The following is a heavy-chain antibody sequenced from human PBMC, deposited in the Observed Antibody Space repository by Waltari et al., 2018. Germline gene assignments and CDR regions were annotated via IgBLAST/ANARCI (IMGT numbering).Heavy chain of an antibody. Sequence: QLQLQESGPGLVKPSEPLSLTCTVYGGSISSSSYYWGWIRQPPGKGLEWIGSIYYSGSTYYNPSLKSRVTISVDTSKNQFSLKLSSVTAADTAVYYCARVSPLNWGELLDAFDIWGQGTMVTVSS. CDR2: IYYSGST. J-gene: IGHJ3*02. CDR3: ARVSPLNWGELLDAFDI. CDR1: GGSISSSSYY. V-gene: IGHV4-39*07. D-gene: IGHD7-27*01.